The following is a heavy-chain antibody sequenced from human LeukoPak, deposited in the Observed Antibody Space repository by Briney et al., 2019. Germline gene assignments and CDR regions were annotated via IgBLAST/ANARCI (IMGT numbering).Heavy chain of an antibody. CDR3: AGGRGGNQNFDY. CDR2: INHSGST. J-gene: IGHJ4*02. CDR1: GGSFSGYY. V-gene: IGHV4-34*01. D-gene: IGHD2-15*01. Sequence: RSSETLSLTCAVYGGSFSGYYWGWIRQPPGKGLEWIGEINHSGSTNYNPSLKSRVTISVDTSKNQFSLKLSSVTAADTAVYYCAGGRGGNQNFDYWGQGTLVTVSS.